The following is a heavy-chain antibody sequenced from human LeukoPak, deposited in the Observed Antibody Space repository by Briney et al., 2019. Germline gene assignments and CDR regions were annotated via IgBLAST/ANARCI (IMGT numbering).Heavy chain of an antibody. D-gene: IGHD3-16*02. CDR3: ARALLSDFGAFDI. CDR2: IYHSGST. CDR1: GGSISSGGYS. V-gene: IGHV4-30-2*01. Sequence: SETLSLTCAASGGSISSGGYSWSWIRQPPGKGLEWIRYIYHSGSTYYNPSLKSRVTISVDRSKNQFSLKLSSVTAADTAVYYCARALLSDFGAFDIWGQGTMVTVSS. J-gene: IGHJ3*02.